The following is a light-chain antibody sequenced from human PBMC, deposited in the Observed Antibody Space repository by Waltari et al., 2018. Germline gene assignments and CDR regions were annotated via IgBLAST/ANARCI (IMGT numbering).Light chain of an antibody. CDR3: SSSPSSGTVV. V-gene: IGLV2-14*01. Sequence: QSALTQPASVSGSPGQSITISCAGPSSDVGGYNYVSWYQQHPGKAPKLIVYDVTRVPSGVSNRFPGSKSGNTASLSISGLQPEDEADYYCSSSPSSGTVVFGGGTKVTVL. J-gene: IGLJ2*01. CDR1: SSDVGGYNY. CDR2: DVT.